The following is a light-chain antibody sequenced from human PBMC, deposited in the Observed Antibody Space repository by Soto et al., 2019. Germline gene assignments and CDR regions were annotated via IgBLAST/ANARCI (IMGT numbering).Light chain of an antibody. J-gene: IGKJ4*01. CDR3: MQALQTPLT. V-gene: IGKV2-28*01. CDR1: QSLLHSNGYNY. CDR2: LGS. Sequence: DIVMTQSPLSLPVXPGEPASISCRSSQSLLHSNGYNYLDWYLQKPGQSPQLLIYLGSNRASGVPDRFSGSGSGTDFTLKISRVEAEDVGVYYCMQALQTPLTFGGGTKVEIK.